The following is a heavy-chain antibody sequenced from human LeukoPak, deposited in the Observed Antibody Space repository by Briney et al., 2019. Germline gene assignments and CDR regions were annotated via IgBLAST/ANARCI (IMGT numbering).Heavy chain of an antibody. Sequence: PGRSLRLSCAASGFTFSSYAMHWVRQASGKGLEWVGRITTKRSNYATAYTASVKGRFTISRHDSENTAYLQMNSLKTEDTALYYCTTYRSGHYWGQGTLVTVSS. CDR1: GFTFSSYA. J-gene: IGHJ4*02. CDR3: TTYRSGHY. D-gene: IGHD6-19*01. V-gene: IGHV3-73*01. CDR2: ITTKRSNYAT.